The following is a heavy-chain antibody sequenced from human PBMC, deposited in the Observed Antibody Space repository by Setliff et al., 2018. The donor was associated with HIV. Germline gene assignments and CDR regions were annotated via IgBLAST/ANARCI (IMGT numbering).Heavy chain of an antibody. D-gene: IGHD7-27*01. V-gene: IGHV4-61*02. Sequence: LSLTCTVSGDSIINNPYYWTWIRQPAGKALEWIGRLYNNGRNANYNPSLQSRVIISADTSKNEFSLKLSSVTTADTAVYYCVREGPWKLGSIWFDPWGQGTLVTVSS. CDR1: GDSIINNPYY. CDR2: LYNNGRNA. J-gene: IGHJ5*02. CDR3: VREGPWKLGSIWFDP.